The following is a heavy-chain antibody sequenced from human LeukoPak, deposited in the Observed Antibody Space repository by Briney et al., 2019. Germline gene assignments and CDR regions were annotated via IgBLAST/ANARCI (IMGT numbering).Heavy chain of an antibody. Sequence: GGSLRLSCAASEFTFSSYAMSWVRQAPGKGLEWVSSISGSGVSTYSADSVKGRFTISRDNSKNTLYLQMNSLRAEDTAVYYCAKFSSGYYWYYYDMDVWGQGTTVTVSS. V-gene: IGHV3-23*01. CDR3: AKFSSGYYWYYYDMDV. CDR1: EFTFSSYA. D-gene: IGHD3-22*01. J-gene: IGHJ6*02. CDR2: ISGSGVST.